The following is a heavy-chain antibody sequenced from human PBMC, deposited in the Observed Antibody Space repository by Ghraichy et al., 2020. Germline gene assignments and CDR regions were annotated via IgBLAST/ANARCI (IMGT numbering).Heavy chain of an antibody. Sequence: GGSLRLSCAASGFTFSSYAMSWVRQAPGKGLECISAISGSGSSTYYADSVKGRFTISRDNSKNTLYLQMNSLRAEDTAVYYCAKRYCSGGSWSIDYWGQGILVTVPS. CDR3: AKRYCSGGSWSIDY. CDR1: GFTFSSYA. D-gene: IGHD2-15*01. CDR2: ISGSGSST. J-gene: IGHJ4*02. V-gene: IGHV3-23*01.